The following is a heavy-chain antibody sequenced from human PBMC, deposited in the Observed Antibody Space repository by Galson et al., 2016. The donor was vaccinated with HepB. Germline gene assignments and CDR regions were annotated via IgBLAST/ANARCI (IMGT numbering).Heavy chain of an antibody. Sequence: ETLSLTCSVSGGSISTSSDYWGWIRQPPGKGLEWIGSISYSANTYYNPSLRSRVSTSVDTSKNQFSLKLSSVTAADMAVFYCARGRGYSYAFDPWGQGTLGTVSS. CDR1: GGSISTSSDY. D-gene: IGHD5-18*01. J-gene: IGHJ5*02. CDR3: ARGRGYSYAFDP. V-gene: IGHV4-39*01. CDR2: ISYSANT.